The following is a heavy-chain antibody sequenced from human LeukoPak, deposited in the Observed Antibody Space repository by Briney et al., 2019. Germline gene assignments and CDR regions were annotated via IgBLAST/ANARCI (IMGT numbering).Heavy chain of an antibody. V-gene: IGHV3-21*06. CDR3: ARDGHVLSGRRFDY. J-gene: IGHJ4*01. Sequence: GGSLRLSCAASGFTFGGYSMNWVRPTPGKGLEWVSSISATSTYIYYADSVKGRFTNSRDNAKNSVHLQMNSLRADDTAVYYCARDGHVLSGRRFDYWGHGTLVNGSS. CDR1: GFTFGGYS. D-gene: IGHD3-9*01. CDR2: ISATSTYI.